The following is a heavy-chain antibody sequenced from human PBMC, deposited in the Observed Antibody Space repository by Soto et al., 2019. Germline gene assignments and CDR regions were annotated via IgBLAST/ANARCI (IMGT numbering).Heavy chain of an antibody. J-gene: IGHJ2*01. D-gene: IGHD6-19*01. V-gene: IGHV3-23*01. Sequence: EVQLLEAGGDLVQPGGSLRLSCAASGFTFSSYAMSWVRQAPGQGLERVSIITGSGGITYYADSVKGQYTISRDNFNNTLSFQMTSLRAEVTAVYYGARGDRSGWPYGYFALWGRDTRATVSS. CDR1: GFTFSSYA. CDR2: ITGSGGIT. CDR3: ARGDRSGWPYGYFAL.